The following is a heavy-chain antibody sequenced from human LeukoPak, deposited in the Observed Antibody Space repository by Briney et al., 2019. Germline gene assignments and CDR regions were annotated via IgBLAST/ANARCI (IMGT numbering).Heavy chain of an antibody. CDR2: IYNSGIT. Sequence: PSETLSLTCTVSGGSITSYYWNWIRQPPGKGLEWIGSIYNSGITNHNPSLKSRVTVSADTSKNQFSLTLSSVTAADTAVYYCARLGAPRSKIIVWTDTWYFDLWGRGTLVTVSS. V-gene: IGHV4-59*08. CDR3: ARLGAPRSKIIVWTDTWYFDL. CDR1: GGSITSYY. J-gene: IGHJ2*01. D-gene: IGHD3-22*01.